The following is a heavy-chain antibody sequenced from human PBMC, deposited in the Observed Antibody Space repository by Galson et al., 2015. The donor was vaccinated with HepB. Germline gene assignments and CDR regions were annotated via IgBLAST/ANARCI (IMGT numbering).Heavy chain of an antibody. CDR1: GGTFSSYA. Sequence: SVKVSCKASGGTFSSYAISWVRQAPGQGLEWMGGIIPIFGTANYAQKFQGRVTITADESTSTAYMELSSLRSEDTAVYYCARGRDSPDYYGSGSYYRLRYYGMDVWGQGTTVTVSS. CDR2: IIPIFGTA. CDR3: ARGRDSPDYYGSGSYYRLRYYGMDV. J-gene: IGHJ6*02. V-gene: IGHV1-69*13. D-gene: IGHD3-10*01.